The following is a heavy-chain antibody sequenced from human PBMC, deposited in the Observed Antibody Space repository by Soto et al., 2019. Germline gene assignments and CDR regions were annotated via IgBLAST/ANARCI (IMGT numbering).Heavy chain of an antibody. Sequence: GGSLRLSCTASGFTFGDYAMSWFRQAPGKGLEWVGFIRSKAYGGTTEYAASVKGRFTISRDDSKSIAYLQMNSLKTEDTAVYYCTSRYDSSARLTRPPAYWGQGTLVTVSS. V-gene: IGHV3-49*03. CDR3: TSRYDSSARLTRPPAY. CDR1: GFTFGDYA. J-gene: IGHJ4*02. CDR2: IRSKAYGGTT. D-gene: IGHD3-22*01.